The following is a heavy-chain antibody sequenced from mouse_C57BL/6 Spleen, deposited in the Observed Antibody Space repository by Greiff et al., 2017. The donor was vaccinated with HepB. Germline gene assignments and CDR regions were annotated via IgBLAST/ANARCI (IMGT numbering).Heavy chain of an antibody. V-gene: IGHV5-17*01. CDR1: GFTFSDYG. D-gene: IGHD1-1*01. Sequence: EVKLVESGGGLVKPGGSLKLSCAASGFTFSDYGMHWVRQAPEKGLEWVAYISSGSSTIYYADTVKGRITISRDNAKNTLFLQMTSLRSEDTAMYDCARSFLLRSMDYWGKGTSVTVSS. CDR3: ARSFLLRSMDY. J-gene: IGHJ4*01. CDR2: ISSGSSTI.